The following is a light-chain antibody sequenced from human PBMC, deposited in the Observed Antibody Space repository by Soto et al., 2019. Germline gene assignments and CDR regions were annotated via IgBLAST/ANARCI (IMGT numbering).Light chain of an antibody. J-gene: IGLJ1*01. CDR3: TSYTSISTYV. CDR1: SSDVGYYDY. V-gene: IGLV2-8*01. Sequence: QSALTQPPSASGFPGQSVTISCTGTSSDVGYYDYVSWYQQHPGKAPKLVIYEVTKRPSGVPDRVSASKSGNTASLTVSGLRAEDEADYYCTSYTSISTYVFGTGTKVTVL. CDR2: EVT.